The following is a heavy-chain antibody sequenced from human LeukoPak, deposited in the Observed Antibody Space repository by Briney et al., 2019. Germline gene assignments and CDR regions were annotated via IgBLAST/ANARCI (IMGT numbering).Heavy chain of an antibody. CDR1: GGSISSGDYY. D-gene: IGHD2-2*01. J-gene: IGHJ6*03. CDR3: ARVRVGVVVPAAPRETFYYYYYMDV. Sequence: SETLSLTCTVSGGSISSGDYYWSWIRQPPGKGLEWIGYIYYSGSTYYNPSLKSRVTISVDTSKNQFSLKLSSVTAADTAVYYCARVRVGVVVPAAPRETFYYYYYMDVWGKGTTVTVSS. V-gene: IGHV4-30-4*08. CDR2: IYYSGST.